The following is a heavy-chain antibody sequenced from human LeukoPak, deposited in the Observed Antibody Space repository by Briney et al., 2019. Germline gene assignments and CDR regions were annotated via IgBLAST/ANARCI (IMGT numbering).Heavy chain of an antibody. D-gene: IGHD2-15*01. V-gene: IGHV1-2*02. Sequence: GASVKVSCKASGYTFTGYYMHWVRQAPGQGLEWMGWINPSSGGTNYAQKFQGRVTMTRDTSISTAYMELSRLRSDDTAVYYCARLGPVVVAATVDYWGQGTLVTVSS. CDR1: GYTFTGYY. J-gene: IGHJ4*02. CDR2: INPSSGGT. CDR3: ARLGPVVVAATVDY.